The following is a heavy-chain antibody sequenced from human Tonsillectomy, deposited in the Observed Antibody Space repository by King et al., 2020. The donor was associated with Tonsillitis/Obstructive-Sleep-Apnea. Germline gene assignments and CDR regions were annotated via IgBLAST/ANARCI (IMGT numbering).Heavy chain of an antibody. J-gene: IGHJ3*02. V-gene: IGHV4-59*01. D-gene: IGHD2-8*01. Sequence: VQLQESGPGLVKPSETLSLTCTVSGGSISSYYWSWIRQPPGKGLECIGYIYYSGGTNYSPSLKSRGTISVDTSKNQVSLKLSSVTAADTAVYYCAREGAVMNAFDIWGQGTMVTVSS. CDR2: IYYSGGT. CDR1: GGSISSYY. CDR3: AREGAVMNAFDI.